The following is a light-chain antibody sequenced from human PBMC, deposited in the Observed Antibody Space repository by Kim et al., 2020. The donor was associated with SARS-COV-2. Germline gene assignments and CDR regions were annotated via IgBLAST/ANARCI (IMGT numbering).Light chain of an antibody. CDR1: QSVSSNF. CDR2: GAS. CDR3: QQYGNSPET. J-gene: IGKJ2*01. Sequence: LSPGERAPLSCRASQSVSSNFVAWYQQKAGQAPRLLIYGASSRATGTPDRFRGSGSRTDFTLTINRLEPEDFAVYYCQQYGNSPETFGQGTKLEI. V-gene: IGKV3-20*01.